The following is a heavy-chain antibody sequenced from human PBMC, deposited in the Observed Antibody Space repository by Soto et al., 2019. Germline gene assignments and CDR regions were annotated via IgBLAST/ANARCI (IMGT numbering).Heavy chain of an antibody. Sequence: QLQLQESGPGLVKPSETLSLTCTVSGDSISSSSYYWGWIRQPPGRGREWIGSIYYSGSTYYNPSLKSRVTISVDTSKNQFSLMLNSVTAADTAVYYCARLTPRGKAFDYWGQGTLVTVSS. CDR2: IYYSGST. J-gene: IGHJ4*02. CDR1: GDSISSSSYY. V-gene: IGHV4-39*01. CDR3: ARLTPRGKAFDY. D-gene: IGHD3-10*01.